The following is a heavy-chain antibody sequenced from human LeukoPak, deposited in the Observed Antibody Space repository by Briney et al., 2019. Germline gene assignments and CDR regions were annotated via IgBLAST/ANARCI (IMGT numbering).Heavy chain of an antibody. V-gene: IGHV3-48*04. D-gene: IGHD1-26*01. CDR2: ISSSSSTI. CDR1: GFTFSSYS. Sequence: GGSLRLSCAASGFTFSSYSMNWVRQAPGKGLEWVSYISSSSSTIYYADSVKGRFTISRDNAKNSLYLQMNSLRAEDTAVYYCARGSLGGIVGAIDYWGQGTLVTVSS. J-gene: IGHJ4*02. CDR3: ARGSLGGIVGAIDY.